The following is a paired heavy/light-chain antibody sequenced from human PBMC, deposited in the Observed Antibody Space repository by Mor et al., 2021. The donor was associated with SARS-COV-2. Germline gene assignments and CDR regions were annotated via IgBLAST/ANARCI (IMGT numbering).Light chain of an antibody. CDR3: QQLNSYPF. J-gene: IGKJ5*01. V-gene: IGKV1-9*01. CDR1: QGISSY. Sequence: DIQLTQSPSFLSASVGDRVTITCRASQGISSYLAWYQQKPGKAPKLLIYAASTLQSGVPSRFSGSGSGTEFTLTISSLQPEDFATYYCQQLNSYPFFGQGTRLEIK. CDR2: AAS.
Heavy chain of an antibody. D-gene: IGHD4-17*01. Sequence: QVQLVQSGAEVKKPGSSVKVSCKASGGTFSSYAISWVRQAPGQGLEWMGGIIPIFGTANYAQKFQGRVTITTDESTSTAYMELSSLRSEDTAVYYCARWRDYGDDDAFDIWGQGTMVTVSS. CDR2: IIPIFGTA. V-gene: IGHV1-69*05. CDR3: ARWRDYGDDDAFDI. CDR1: GGTFSSYA. J-gene: IGHJ3*02.